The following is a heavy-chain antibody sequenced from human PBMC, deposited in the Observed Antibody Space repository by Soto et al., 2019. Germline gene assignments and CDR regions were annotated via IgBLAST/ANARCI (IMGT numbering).Heavy chain of an antibody. J-gene: IGHJ4*02. CDR1: GFTFSNYA. CDR2: ISGNGGST. V-gene: IGHV3-23*01. Sequence: GSLRLSCAASGFTFSNYAMSWVRQPPGKGLEWVSGISGNGGSTYYADSVKGRFTISRDNSKSTLYLQVSSLRADDTAVYYCANRPAPLGWYSWGQGTLVTVSS. D-gene: IGHD6-19*01. CDR3: ANRPAPLGWYS.